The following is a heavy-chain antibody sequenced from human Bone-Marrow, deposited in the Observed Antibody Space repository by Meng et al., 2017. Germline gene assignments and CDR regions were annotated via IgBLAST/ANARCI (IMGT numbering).Heavy chain of an antibody. V-gene: IGHV3-30*04. D-gene: IGHD4-17*01. J-gene: IGHJ4*02. CDR3: ARDRETPGHYAIDY. CDR2: ISYDGSNK. Sequence: GESLKISCAASGFTFSSYAMHWVRQAPGKGLEWVAVISYDGSNKYYADSVKGRFTISRDNSKNTLYLQMNSLRAEDTAVYYCARDRETPGHYAIDYWGQGTLVTVSS. CDR1: GFTFSSYA.